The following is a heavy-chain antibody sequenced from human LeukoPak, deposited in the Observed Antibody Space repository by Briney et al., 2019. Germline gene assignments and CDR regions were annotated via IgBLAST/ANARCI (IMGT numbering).Heavy chain of an antibody. CDR1: GFTFSSYA. D-gene: IGHD3-16*02. CDR2: ISSNGGST. J-gene: IGHJ4*02. CDR3: ARETSGYSDY. Sequence: PGGSLRLSCAASGFTFSSYAMHWVRQAQGRGLEYVSAISSNGGSTYYANSVKGRFTISRDNSKNTLYLQMGSLRAEDMAVYYCARETSGYSDYWGQGTLVTVSS. V-gene: IGHV3-64*01.